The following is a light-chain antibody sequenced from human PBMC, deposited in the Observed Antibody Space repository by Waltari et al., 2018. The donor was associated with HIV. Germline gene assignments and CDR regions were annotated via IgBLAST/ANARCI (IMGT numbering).Light chain of an antibody. Sequence: DIVMTQSPLSLPVTLGQPASISCRSSQSLVYRDGNTYLNWFQQRPGQSPRRLIYKVSNRDSGVPDRWSGSGSGTDFTLTISRVEAEDVGVYYCMQGTHWPWTFGQGTKVEIK. CDR3: MQGTHWPWT. CDR2: KVS. J-gene: IGKJ1*01. V-gene: IGKV2-30*01. CDR1: QSLVYRDGNTY.